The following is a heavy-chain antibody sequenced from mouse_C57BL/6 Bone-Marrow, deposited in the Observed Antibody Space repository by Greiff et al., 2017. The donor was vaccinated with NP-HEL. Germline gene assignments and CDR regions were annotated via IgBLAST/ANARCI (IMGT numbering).Heavy chain of an antibody. CDR2: IYPGSGNT. V-gene: IGHV1-76*01. Sequence: QVTLKESGAELVRPGASVKLSCKASGYTFTDYYINWVKQRPGQGLEWIARIYPGSGNTYYNEKFKGKATLTAEKSSSTAYMQLSSLTSEDSAVYFCARGVLYYGNFGYYYAMDYWGQGTSVTVSS. CDR1: GYTFTDYY. D-gene: IGHD2-1*01. CDR3: ARGVLYYGNFGYYYAMDY. J-gene: IGHJ4*01.